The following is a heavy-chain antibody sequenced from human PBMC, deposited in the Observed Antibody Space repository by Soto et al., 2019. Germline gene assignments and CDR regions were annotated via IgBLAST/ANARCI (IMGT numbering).Heavy chain of an antibody. CDR2: ISGSGGCT. Sequence: GGSLRLSCAASGFTFSSYAMSWVRQAPGKGLEWVSAISGSGGCTYYADSVKGRFTISRDNSKNTLYLQMNSLRAEDTAVYYCAKVRWFGELFLSPFDYWGQGTLVTVSS. J-gene: IGHJ4*02. CDR3: AKVRWFGELFLSPFDY. V-gene: IGHV3-23*01. D-gene: IGHD3-10*01. CDR1: GFTFSSYA.